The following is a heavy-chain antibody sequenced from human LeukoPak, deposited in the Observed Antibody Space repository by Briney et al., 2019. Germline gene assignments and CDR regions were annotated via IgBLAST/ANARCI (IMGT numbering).Heavy chain of an antibody. V-gene: IGHV3-33*01. Sequence: PGGSLRLSCAASGFTFSSYGMHWVRQAPGKGLEWVAVIWYDGSNKYYADSVKGRFTISRDNSKNTLYLQMNSLRAEDTAVYYCARFSGSMDLTYYYYGMDVWGQGTTVTVSS. CDR1: GFTFSSYG. CDR3: ARFSGSMDLTYYYYGMDV. D-gene: IGHD2-8*01. J-gene: IGHJ6*02. CDR2: IWYDGSNK.